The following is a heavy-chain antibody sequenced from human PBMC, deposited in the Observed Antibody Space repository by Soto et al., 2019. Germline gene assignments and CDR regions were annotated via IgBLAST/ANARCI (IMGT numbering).Heavy chain of an antibody. Sequence: RASVKVSCKASGYTFSDYGISWMRQAPGQGLEWMGWISANNGNTNYAQKFQGRVTMTRDTSISTAYMELSRLRSDDTAVYYCARGLLRYFDWLSDAFDIWGQGTMVTVSS. D-gene: IGHD3-9*01. CDR1: GYTFSDYG. V-gene: IGHV1-18*01. CDR2: ISANNGNT. J-gene: IGHJ3*02. CDR3: ARGLLRYFDWLSDAFDI.